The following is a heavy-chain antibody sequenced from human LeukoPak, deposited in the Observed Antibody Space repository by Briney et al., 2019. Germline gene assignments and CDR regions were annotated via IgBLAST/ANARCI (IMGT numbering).Heavy chain of an antibody. V-gene: IGHV4-31*03. CDR1: GGSISSGGYY. D-gene: IGHD3-22*01. CDR3: PRSHYYASSGYYGLYFDY. Sequence: SETLSLTCTVSGGSISSGGYYWSWIRQHPGKGLEWIGYIYYSGSTYYNPSLKSRVTISVDTSKNQFSLKLSSLTASYTAVYYCPRSHYYASSGYYGLYFDYWGQGTLVPVSS. J-gene: IGHJ4*02. CDR2: IYYSGST.